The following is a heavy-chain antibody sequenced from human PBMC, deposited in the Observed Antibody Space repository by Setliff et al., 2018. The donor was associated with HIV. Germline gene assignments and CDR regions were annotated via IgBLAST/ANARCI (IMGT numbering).Heavy chain of an antibody. CDR1: GGSISSSSYY. CDR2: IYYSGST. Sequence: SETLSLTCTVSGGSISSSSYYWGWIRQPPGKGLERIGSIYYSGSTYYNPSLKSRVTISVDTSKNQFSLKLSSVTAADTAVYYCARYFDWFSYGMDVWGQGTTVTVS. V-gene: IGHV4-39*07. J-gene: IGHJ6*02. CDR3: ARYFDWFSYGMDV. D-gene: IGHD3-9*01.